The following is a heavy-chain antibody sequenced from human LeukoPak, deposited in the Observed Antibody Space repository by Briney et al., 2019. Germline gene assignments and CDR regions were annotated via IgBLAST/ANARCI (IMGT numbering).Heavy chain of an antibody. J-gene: IGHJ4*02. CDR2: INKYGSGK. CDR3: ARDAGWGYYDL. D-gene: IGHD1-26*01. CDR1: GFTFSISW. Sequence: GGSLRLSCVASGFTFSISWVTWVRQAPGKGLEWVANINKYGSGKYYVDSVKGRFAISRDYASNSVFLQMDSLRAADTSVYYCARDAGWGYYDLWGQGTPVSDSS. V-gene: IGHV3-7*01.